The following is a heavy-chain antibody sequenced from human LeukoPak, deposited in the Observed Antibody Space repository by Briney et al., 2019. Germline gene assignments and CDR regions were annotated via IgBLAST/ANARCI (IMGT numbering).Heavy chain of an antibody. CDR3: ARVAYYYDSSGYIDY. CDR1: GGSFSGYY. V-gene: IGHV4-34*09. CDR2: IYYSGST. J-gene: IGHJ4*02. D-gene: IGHD3-22*01. Sequence: PSETLSLTCAVYGGSFSGYYWSWIRQPPGKGLEWIGYIYYSGSTYYNPSLKSRVTISVDTSKNQFSLKLSSVTAADTAVYYCARVAYYYDSSGYIDYWGQGTLVTVSS.